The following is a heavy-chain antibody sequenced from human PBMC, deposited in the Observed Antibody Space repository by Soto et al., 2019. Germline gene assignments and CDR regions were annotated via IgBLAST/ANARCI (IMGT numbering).Heavy chain of an antibody. J-gene: IGHJ4*02. CDR2: IYWDHDK. CDR3: AHSRDYGDYVF. Sequence: QITLKESGPTLVKPTQTLTLTCTFSGFSLSTSGVGVGWIRQPPGKALEWLALIYWDHDKRYSPSLKSRLTITKDTSKNQVVLTMTNMDPVDTATSYCAHSRDYGDYVFWGQGTLVTVSS. V-gene: IGHV2-5*02. CDR1: GFSLSTSGVG. D-gene: IGHD4-17*01.